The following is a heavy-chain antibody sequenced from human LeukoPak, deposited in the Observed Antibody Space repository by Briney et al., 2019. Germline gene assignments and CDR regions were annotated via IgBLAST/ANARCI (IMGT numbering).Heavy chain of an antibody. CDR3: AKVGSSGYSAPIDY. Sequence: GGSLRLSCEASGFSFPYGMSWVRQAPGKGLQWVSGITNSGENTYYADSVKGRFTISRDNSKNTLYLQMNSLRAEDTAVYYCAKVGSSGYSAPIDYWGQGTLVTVSS. V-gene: IGHV3-23*01. CDR1: GFSFPYG. J-gene: IGHJ4*02. D-gene: IGHD3-22*01. CDR2: ITNSGENT.